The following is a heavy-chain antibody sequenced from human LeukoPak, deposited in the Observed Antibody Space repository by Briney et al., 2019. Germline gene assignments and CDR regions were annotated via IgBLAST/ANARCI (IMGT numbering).Heavy chain of an antibody. Sequence: SETLSLTCSVSGDSLGIYKWSWIRQPPGKGLEWIAHISSSGSAIYNPSLKSRVSMAVDTSKNQFSLRLTSVTAADTAVYYCARGWSGFDFWGQGTMVTVSS. CDR2: ISSSGSA. D-gene: IGHD2-15*01. CDR3: ARGWSGFDF. V-gene: IGHV4-4*09. CDR1: GDSLGIYK. J-gene: IGHJ3*01.